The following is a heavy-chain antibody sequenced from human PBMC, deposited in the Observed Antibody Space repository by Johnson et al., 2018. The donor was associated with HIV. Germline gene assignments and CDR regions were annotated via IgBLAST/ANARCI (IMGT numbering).Heavy chain of an antibody. V-gene: IGHV3-7*05. CDR1: VFTFRSYW. CDR3: ARAPEVWELRHPGTFDV. D-gene: IGHD3-3*01. Sequence: VQLLESGGGLVQPGGSLRLSCAASVFTFRSYWMSWVRQAPGKGLEWVANIKQHGSEKYYVDSVKGRFTISRDNAKNSLFLQMNSLRAEDTAVYYCARAPEVWELRHPGTFDVWGQGTLVTVSS. J-gene: IGHJ3*01. CDR2: IKQHGSEK.